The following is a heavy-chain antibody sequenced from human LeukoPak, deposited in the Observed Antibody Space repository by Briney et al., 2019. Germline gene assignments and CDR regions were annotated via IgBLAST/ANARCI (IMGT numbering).Heavy chain of an antibody. J-gene: IGHJ4*02. CDR3: ARDYYDSSGYYSWYDY. CDR2: INPNSGGT. Sequence: ASVKVSCKASGYTFTSYYMHWVRQAPGQGLEWMGWINPNSGGTNYAQKFQGRVTMTRDTSISTAYMELSRLRSDDTAVYYCARDYYDSSGYYSWYDYWGQGTLVTVSS. V-gene: IGHV1-2*02. D-gene: IGHD3-22*01. CDR1: GYTFTSYY.